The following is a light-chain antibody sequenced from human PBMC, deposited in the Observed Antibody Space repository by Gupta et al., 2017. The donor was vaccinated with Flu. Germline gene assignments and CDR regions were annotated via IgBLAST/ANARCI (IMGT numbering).Light chain of an antibody. CDR3: SSYTSSSTLVV. J-gene: IGLJ2*01. V-gene: IGLV2-14*04. Sequence: ITISCTGTSSDVGGYNYVSWYQQHPGKAPKLMIYDVSNRPSGVSNRFSGSKSGTTASLTISGLQAEDEADYYCSSYTSSSTLVVFGGGTKLTVL. CDR2: DVS. CDR1: SSDVGGYNY.